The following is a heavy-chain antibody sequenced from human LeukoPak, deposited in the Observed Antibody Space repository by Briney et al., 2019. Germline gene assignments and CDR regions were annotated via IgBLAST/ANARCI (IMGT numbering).Heavy chain of an antibody. V-gene: IGHV4-30-4*08. J-gene: IGHJ4*02. Sequence: SQTLSLTCTVSGGSISSGDYYWSWIRQPPGKGLEWIGYIYYSGTTYYNPSLKSRVTISVDTSKHQFSLNLSSVTAADTAVYYCARSWEYYDSSGYQGDSGFDYWGQGTLVTVSS. D-gene: IGHD3-22*01. CDR2: IYYSGTT. CDR1: GGSISSGDYY. CDR3: ARSWEYYDSSGYQGDSGFDY.